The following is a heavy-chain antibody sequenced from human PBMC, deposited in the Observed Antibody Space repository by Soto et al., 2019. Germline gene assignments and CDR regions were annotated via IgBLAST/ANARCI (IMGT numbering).Heavy chain of an antibody. CDR1: GYTLTELS. J-gene: IGHJ3*02. D-gene: IGHD3-3*01. Sequence: ASVKVSCKVSGYTLTELSMHWVRQAPGKGLEWMGGFDPEDGETIYAQKFQGRVTMTEDTSTDTAYMELSSLRSEDTAVYYCATGTKITIFGEIWGQGTMVTVSS. CDR3: ATGTKITIFGEI. V-gene: IGHV1-24*01. CDR2: FDPEDGET.